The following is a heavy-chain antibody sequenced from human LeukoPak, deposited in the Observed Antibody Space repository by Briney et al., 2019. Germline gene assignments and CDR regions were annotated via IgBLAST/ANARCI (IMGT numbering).Heavy chain of an antibody. J-gene: IGHJ5*02. Sequence: ASVKVSCKASGGTFISYAISWVRQAPGQGLEWMGGIIPIFGTANYAQKFQGRVTITADESTSTAYMELSSLRSEDTAVYYCAREHTYYYDSSCWFDPWGQGTLVTVSS. CDR3: AREHTYYYDSSCWFDP. V-gene: IGHV1-69*13. CDR2: IIPIFGTA. CDR1: GGTFISYA. D-gene: IGHD3-22*01.